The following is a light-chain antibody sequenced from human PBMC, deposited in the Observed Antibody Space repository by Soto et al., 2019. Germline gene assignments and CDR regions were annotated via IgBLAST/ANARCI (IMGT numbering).Light chain of an antibody. CDR3: AAWDDTLSAWV. J-gene: IGLJ3*02. Sequence: QPVLTQPPSASGTPGQRVTISCSGSRSNIGSNHVYWYQHLPGTAPKLLIYRDILRPSGVPDRFSASKSGTSASLAISGLRSDDEADYYCAAWDDTLSAWVFGGGTQLTVL. CDR1: RSNIGSNH. V-gene: IGLV1-47*01. CDR2: RDI.